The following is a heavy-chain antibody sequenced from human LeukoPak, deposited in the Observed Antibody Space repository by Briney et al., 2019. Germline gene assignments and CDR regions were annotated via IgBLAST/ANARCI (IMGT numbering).Heavy chain of an antibody. CDR2: IYYGGIT. D-gene: IGHD5-12*01. V-gene: IGHV4-31*03. CDR3: ARYSGTKRDFDY. Sequence: SETLSLTCTVSGGSISNDGYYWSWIRQHPGKGLEWIGYIYYGGITYYNPSLKSRVTISVDTSKNQFSLKLSSVTAADTALYYCARYSGTKRDFDYWGQGTLVTVSS. CDR1: GGSISNDGYY. J-gene: IGHJ4*02.